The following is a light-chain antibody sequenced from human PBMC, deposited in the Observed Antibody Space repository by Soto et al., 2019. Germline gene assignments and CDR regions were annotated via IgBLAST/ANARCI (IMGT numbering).Light chain of an antibody. CDR2: DAS. V-gene: IGKV1-5*01. CDR3: QPYNSFSGT. Sequence: DIQMTQSPSTLSASVGDRVTITCRASQTISSWLAWYQQQPGKAPTLLIYDASSLESGVPSRFSGRGSGTQFTLTISSLQPDDFATYYCQPYNSFSGTFGPGTTVDIK. CDR1: QTISSW. J-gene: IGKJ1*01.